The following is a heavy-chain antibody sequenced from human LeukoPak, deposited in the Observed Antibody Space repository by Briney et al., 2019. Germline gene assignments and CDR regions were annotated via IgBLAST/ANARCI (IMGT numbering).Heavy chain of an antibody. Sequence: SETLSLTCTVSGGSISSSSYYWGWIRQPPGQGLEWIGTIYYSGSTYYNPSLKSRVTISVDTSKNQFSLKLSSVTAADTAVYYCAREQQYYYYYYMDVWGKGTPVTVSS. CDR3: AREQQYYYYYYMDV. D-gene: IGHD1-1*01. CDR2: IYYSGST. CDR1: GGSISSSSYY. J-gene: IGHJ6*03. V-gene: IGHV4-39*07.